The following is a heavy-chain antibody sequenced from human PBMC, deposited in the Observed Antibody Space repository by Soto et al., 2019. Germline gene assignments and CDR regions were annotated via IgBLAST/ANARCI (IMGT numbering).Heavy chain of an antibody. CDR3: TKDAEAYDFAFDK. Sequence: GGSLRLSCAASGFTFSDYSMHWVRQAPGKGLEWVSVITGSRGKTYYADSVKGRFTISRDNSKNIMYLQMNSLRVDDTALYYCTKDAEAYDFAFDKWGQGTMVTVSS. J-gene: IGHJ3*02. V-gene: IGHV3-23*01. D-gene: IGHD3-3*01. CDR1: GFTFSDYS. CDR2: ITGSRGKT.